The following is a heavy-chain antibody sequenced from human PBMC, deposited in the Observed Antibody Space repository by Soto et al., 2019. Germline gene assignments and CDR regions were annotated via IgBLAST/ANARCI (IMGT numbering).Heavy chain of an antibody. CDR3: ARVIPGAEAWFDP. Sequence: QGQLVQSGAEVKKPGASVKVSCTASGNTFTNFGVTWVRQAPGQGLEWMGWISGYTDDPNYAQKFQGRVTMTIDTSTSTAYLDLRSLTSDDTAVYYCARVIPGAEAWFDPRGQGTLVTLSS. V-gene: IGHV1-18*01. D-gene: IGHD2-2*01. CDR1: GNTFTNFG. J-gene: IGHJ5*02. CDR2: ISGYTDDP.